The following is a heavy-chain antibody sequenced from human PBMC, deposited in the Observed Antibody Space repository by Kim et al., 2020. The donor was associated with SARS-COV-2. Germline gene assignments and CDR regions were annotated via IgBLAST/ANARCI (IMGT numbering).Heavy chain of an antibody. D-gene: IGHD3-22*01. CDR3: ATTSPYYYDSSGYYSGWFDP. CDR1: GYTLTELS. Sequence: ASVKVSCKVSGYTLTELSMHWVRQAPGKGLEWMGGFDPEDGETIYAQKFQGRVTMTEDTSTDTAYMELSSLRSEDTAVYYCATTSPYYYDSSGYYSGWFDPWGQGTLVTVSS. J-gene: IGHJ5*02. V-gene: IGHV1-24*01. CDR2: FDPEDGET.